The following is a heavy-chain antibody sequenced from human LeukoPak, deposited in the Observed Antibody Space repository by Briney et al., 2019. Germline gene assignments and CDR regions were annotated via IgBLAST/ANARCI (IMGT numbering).Heavy chain of an antibody. CDR3: ARVLPPASYYDSSGPDN. D-gene: IGHD3-22*01. Sequence: GASVKVSCKTSGYTFTASYIYWVRQAPGQGLEWMGWINPNSGGTNYAQKFQGRVTMTRDTSISTAYMELSRLRSDDTAVYYCARVLPPASYYDSSGPDNWGQGTLVTVSS. CDR1: GYTFTASY. J-gene: IGHJ4*02. CDR2: INPNSGGT. V-gene: IGHV1-2*02.